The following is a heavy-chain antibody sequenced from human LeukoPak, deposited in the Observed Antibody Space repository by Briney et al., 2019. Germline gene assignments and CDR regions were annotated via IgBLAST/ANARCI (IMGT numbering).Heavy chain of an antibody. CDR3: TRDRRSGLIAAAGTVEDVFDI. J-gene: IGHJ3*02. D-gene: IGHD6-13*01. CDR2: IRSKAYGGTT. CDR1: GFTFGEYA. Sequence: GGSLRLSCTASGFTFGEYAMSWFRQAPGKGLEWVGFIRSKAYGGTTLYAASVKGRFTISRDDSKSIAYLQMNSLKTEDTAVYYCTRDRRSGLIAAAGTVEDVFDIWGQGTMVTVSS. V-gene: IGHV3-49*03.